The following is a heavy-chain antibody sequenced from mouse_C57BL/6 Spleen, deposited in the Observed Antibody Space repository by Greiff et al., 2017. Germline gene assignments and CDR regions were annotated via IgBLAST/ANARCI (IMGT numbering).Heavy chain of an antibody. J-gene: IGHJ2*01. D-gene: IGHD1-1*01. CDR2: ISSGSSTI. CDR1: GFTFSDYG. V-gene: IGHV5-17*01. CDR3: AREDYGSPFDY. Sequence: VQLQQSGGGLVKPGGSLKLSCAASGFTFSDYGMHWVRQAPEKGLEWVAYISSGSSTIYYADTVKGRFTISRDNAKNTLFLQRTSLRSEDTAMYYCAREDYGSPFDYWGQGTTLTVAS.